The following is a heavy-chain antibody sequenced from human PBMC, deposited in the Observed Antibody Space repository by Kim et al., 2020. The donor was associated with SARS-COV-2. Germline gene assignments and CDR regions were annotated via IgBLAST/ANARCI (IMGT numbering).Heavy chain of an antibody. Sequence: GGSLRLSCATSGFTFTSQDMNWVRQAPGKGLEWVSTISGSGTDTYYADSVKGRFTISRDNSKNTVYLQMNSLTVEDTAVYYCGRNAGLDYWGQGTLVTVSS. CDR2: ISGSGTDT. V-gene: IGHV3-23*01. CDR3: GRNAGLDY. D-gene: IGHD6-13*01. J-gene: IGHJ4*02. CDR1: GFTFTSQD.